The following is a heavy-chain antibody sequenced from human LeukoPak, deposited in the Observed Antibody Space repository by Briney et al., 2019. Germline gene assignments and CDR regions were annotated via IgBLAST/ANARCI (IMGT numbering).Heavy chain of an antibody. V-gene: IGHV4-59*08. CDR1: GGSISSYY. Sequence: SETLSLTCTVSGGSISSYYWSWIRQPPGKGLEWMGYIYYSGSTNYNPSPKSRVTISVATSKNQFSLKLSSATAADTAVYYCARRFNAHGGALDYFDFWGQGTLVRVPS. D-gene: IGHD4-23*01. J-gene: IGHJ4*02. CDR2: IYYSGST. CDR3: ARRFNAHGGALDYFDF.